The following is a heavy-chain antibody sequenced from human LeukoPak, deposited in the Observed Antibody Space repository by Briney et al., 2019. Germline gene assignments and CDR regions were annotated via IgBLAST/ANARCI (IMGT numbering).Heavy chain of an antibody. J-gene: IGHJ4*02. V-gene: IGHV4-30-2*01. CDR1: GGSISSGGYY. D-gene: IGHD3-10*01. Sequence: SQTLSLTCTVSGGSISSGGYYWSWIRQPPGKGLEWIGYIYHSGSTYYNPSLKSRVTISVDRSKSQFSLKLSSVTAADTAVYYCATMVRGVGFDYWGQGTLVTVSS. CDR2: IYHSGST. CDR3: ATMVRGVGFDY.